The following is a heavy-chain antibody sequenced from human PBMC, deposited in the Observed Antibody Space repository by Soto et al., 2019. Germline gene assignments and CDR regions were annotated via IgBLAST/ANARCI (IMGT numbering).Heavy chain of an antibody. Sequence: QGQLQQSGPGLVKPSQTLSLNCAISGDSVSSDITSWNWMRQSPSRGLEWLGRTYYRSKWFHDYAASVKSRITINPDTSKNQFSLELNSMTPEDTAVYYCARGNALDVWGQGTVVTVSS. CDR1: GDSVSSDITS. CDR3: ARGNALDV. D-gene: IGHD3-10*01. CDR2: TYYRSKWFH. V-gene: IGHV6-1*01. J-gene: IGHJ3*01.